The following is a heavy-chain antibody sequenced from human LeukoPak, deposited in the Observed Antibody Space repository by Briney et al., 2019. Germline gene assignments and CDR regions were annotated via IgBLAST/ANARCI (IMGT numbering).Heavy chain of an antibody. CDR2: IYYSGST. Sequence: SETLSLTCTVSGGSISSSSYYWGWIRQPPGKELEWIGSIYYSGSTYYNPSLKSRVTISVDTSKNQFSLKLSSVTAADTAVYYCASEPREAYCGGDCYPRWAFDIWGQGTMVTVSS. CDR1: GGSISSSSYY. J-gene: IGHJ3*02. CDR3: ASEPREAYCGGDCYPRWAFDI. V-gene: IGHV4-39*01. D-gene: IGHD2-21*02.